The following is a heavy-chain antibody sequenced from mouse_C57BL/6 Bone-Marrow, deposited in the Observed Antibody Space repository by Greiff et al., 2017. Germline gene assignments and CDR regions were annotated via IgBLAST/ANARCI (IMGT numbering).Heavy chain of an antibody. CDR1: GYTFTSYG. D-gene: IGHD1-1*01. CDR2: IYPRSGNT. J-gene: IGHJ4*01. Sequence: VQLQQSGAELARPGASVKLSCKASGYTFTSYGISWVKQRPGQGLEWIGEIYPRSGNTYYNEKFKGKTTLTADNSSNTVYMELRSLTSEASAVYFCAKEGGSYAMDYWGQGTSVTVSS. CDR3: AKEGGSYAMDY. V-gene: IGHV1-81*01.